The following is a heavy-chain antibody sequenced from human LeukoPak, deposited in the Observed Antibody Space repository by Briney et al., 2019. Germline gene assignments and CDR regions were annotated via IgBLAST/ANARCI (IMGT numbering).Heavy chain of an antibody. CDR1: GFTFSSYA. CDR2: ISYDGSNK. V-gene: IGHV3-30-3*01. Sequence: GGSLSLSCAASGFTFSSYAMHWVRQAPGKGLEWVAVISYDGSNKYYADSVKGRFTISRDNSKNTLYLQMNSLRAEDTAVYYCARDRSSGHPTNWFDPWGQGTLVTVSS. J-gene: IGHJ5*02. D-gene: IGHD6-19*01. CDR3: ARDRSSGHPTNWFDP.